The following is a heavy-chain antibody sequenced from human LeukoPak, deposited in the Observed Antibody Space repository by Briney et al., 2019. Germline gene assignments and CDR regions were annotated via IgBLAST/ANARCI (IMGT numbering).Heavy chain of an antibody. V-gene: IGHV4-34*01. J-gene: IGHJ4*02. Sequence: ASETLSLTCAVYGGSFSGYYWSWIRQPPGKGLEWIGEINHSGSTNYNPSLKSRVTISVDTSKNQFSLKLSSVTAADTAVYYCARDSYGPLGYWGQGTLVTVSS. CDR2: INHSGST. CDR3: ARDSYGPLGY. D-gene: IGHD5-18*01. CDR1: GGSFSGYY.